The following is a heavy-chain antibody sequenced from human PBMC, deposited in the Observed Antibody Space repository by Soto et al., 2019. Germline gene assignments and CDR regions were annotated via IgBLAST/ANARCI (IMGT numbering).Heavy chain of an antibody. CDR3: DRDSGYSSSSGSHDY. CDR1: GYAFTSCY. J-gene: IGHJ4*02. Sequence: ASVKVSCKATGYAFTSCYMHWVPQAPGQGLEWMGIINPSGGSTSYAQKFQGRVTMTRDTSTSTVYMELSSLRSEDTAVYYCDRDSGYSSSSGSHDYWGEGTLVTVS. V-gene: IGHV1-46*03. CDR2: INPSGGST. D-gene: IGHD6-6*01.